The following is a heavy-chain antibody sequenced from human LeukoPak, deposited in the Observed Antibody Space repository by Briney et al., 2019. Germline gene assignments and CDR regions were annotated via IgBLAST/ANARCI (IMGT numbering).Heavy chain of an antibody. CDR2: ISSSGSTI. V-gene: IGHV3-48*03. D-gene: IGHD3-3*01. Sequence: GGSLGLSCAASGFTFSSYEMNWVRQAPGKGPEWVSYISSSGSTIYYADSVKGRFTISRDNAKNSLYLQMNSLRAEDTAVYYCASSYYDFWSGYSLSYYFDYWGQGALVTVSS. CDR3: ASSYYDFWSGYSLSYYFDY. J-gene: IGHJ4*02. CDR1: GFTFSSYE.